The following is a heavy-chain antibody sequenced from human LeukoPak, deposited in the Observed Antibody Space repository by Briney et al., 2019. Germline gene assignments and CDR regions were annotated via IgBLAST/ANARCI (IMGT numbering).Heavy chain of an antibody. CDR1: GYSFTSYW. CDR3: ARPRGVVVVAATQNFDY. D-gene: IGHD2-15*01. J-gene: IGHJ4*02. Sequence: GESLKISCKGSGYSFTSYWISWVRQMPGKGLEWMGRIDPSDSYTNYSPSFQGHVTISADKSISTAYLQWSSLKASDTAMYYRARPRGVVVVAATQNFDYWGQGTLVTVSS. V-gene: IGHV5-10-1*01. CDR2: IDPSDSYT.